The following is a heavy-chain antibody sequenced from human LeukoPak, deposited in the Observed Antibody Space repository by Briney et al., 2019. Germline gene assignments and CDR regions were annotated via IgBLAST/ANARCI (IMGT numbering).Heavy chain of an antibody. CDR3: TRGRWQQQPVFDY. CDR1: GFTFNNYA. V-gene: IGHV3-49*04. J-gene: IGHJ4*02. CDR2: IRSKNYGGTT. D-gene: IGHD6-13*01. Sequence: GGSLRLSCAASGFTFNNYAMNWVRQAPGEGLEWVGFIRSKNYGGTTEYAAPVKGRFTISRDDSKTIAYLQMNSLRTEDTAVYYCTRGRWQQQPVFDYWGQGALVTVSS.